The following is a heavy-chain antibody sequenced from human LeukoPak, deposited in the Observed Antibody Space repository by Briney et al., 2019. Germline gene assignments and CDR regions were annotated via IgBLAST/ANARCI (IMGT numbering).Heavy chain of an antibody. D-gene: IGHD6-13*01. Sequence: GGSLRLSCAASGFTFSSYGMHWVRQAPGKGLAWVAFIRYDGSNKYYADSVRGRFTISRDNSKNTLYLQMNSLRAEDTAVYYCAKVAGDYSGSWPFDYWGQGTLVTVSS. CDR2: IRYDGSNK. V-gene: IGHV3-30*02. CDR1: GFTFSSYG. CDR3: AKVAGDYSGSWPFDY. J-gene: IGHJ4*02.